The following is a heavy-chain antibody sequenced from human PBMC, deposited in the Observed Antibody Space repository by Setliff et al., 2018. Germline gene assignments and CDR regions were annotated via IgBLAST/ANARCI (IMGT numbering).Heavy chain of an antibody. J-gene: IGHJ6*02. V-gene: IGHV4-59*01. CDR2: IYNSGST. Sequence: SETLSLTCTASGGSISSYYWSWIRQPPGKGLEWIGYIYNSGSTNYNPSLKSRVTISVDTSRNQISLTLSSVTAADTAVYYCVRDRTAYSYGLDVWGQGTTVTVSS. CDR1: GGSISSYY. CDR3: VRDRTAYSYGLDV. D-gene: IGHD5-18*01.